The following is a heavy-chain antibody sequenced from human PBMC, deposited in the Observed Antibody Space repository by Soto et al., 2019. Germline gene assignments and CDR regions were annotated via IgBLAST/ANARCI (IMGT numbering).Heavy chain of an antibody. CDR1: GYNFNTYW. V-gene: IGHV5-51*01. CDR3: ARHQGRWSGADY. Sequence: LGESLKISCKGSGYNFNTYWIGWVRQMPGKGLEWMGIIYPGDSETRYSPSFQGQVTISADKSISTAYLQWSSLKASDTAMYYCARHQGRWSGADYWGQGTLVTVSS. D-gene: IGHD1-26*01. CDR2: IYPGDSET. J-gene: IGHJ4*02.